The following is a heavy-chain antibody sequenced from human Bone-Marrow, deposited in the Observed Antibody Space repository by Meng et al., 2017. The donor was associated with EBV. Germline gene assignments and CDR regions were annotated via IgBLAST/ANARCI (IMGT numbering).Heavy chain of an antibody. V-gene: IGHV3-23*04. CDR3: AKDLFSSGWYDFDY. Sequence: ELVWSGGCLVRPGGSRRLSCAGFGFTFSSYAMGWVRQAPGKGLEWVSSITSSSDRTSYADSVRGRFSISRDNSKDTLYLQMSSLTAEGTAVYYCAKDLFSSGWYDFDYWGQGTLGHRLL. D-gene: IGHD6-19*01. CDR1: GFTFSSYA. J-gene: IGHJ4*02. CDR2: ITSSSDRT.